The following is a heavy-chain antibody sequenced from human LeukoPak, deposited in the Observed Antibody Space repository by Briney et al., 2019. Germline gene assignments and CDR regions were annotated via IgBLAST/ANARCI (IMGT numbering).Heavy chain of an antibody. Sequence: GRSLRLSCIASGFMFSNYWMAWVRQVPGKGLEWLANIKPDGSNKYYVDSVKGRFTISRDNAKNSLYLQMSSLGAEDTAVYYCARRDTPSKWYYYIDVWGKGATIRVSS. CDR2: IKPDGSNK. J-gene: IGHJ6*03. CDR3: ARRDTPSKWYYYIDV. V-gene: IGHV3-7*01. CDR1: GFMFSNYW. D-gene: IGHD2-15*01.